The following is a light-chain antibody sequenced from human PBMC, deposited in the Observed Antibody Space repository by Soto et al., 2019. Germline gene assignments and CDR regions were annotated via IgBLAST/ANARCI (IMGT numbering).Light chain of an antibody. J-gene: IGLJ3*02. V-gene: IGLV2-23*01. CDR3: CPYAGSSTYRV. Sequence: QCALTQPASVSGSPGQSITISCTGTSSDVGSYNLVSWYQQHPGKAPKLMIYEGSKRPSGVSNRFSGSRSGNTASLTISGLQAEDEADYYCCPYAGSSTYRVFGGGTKLTVL. CDR2: EGS. CDR1: SSDVGSYNL.